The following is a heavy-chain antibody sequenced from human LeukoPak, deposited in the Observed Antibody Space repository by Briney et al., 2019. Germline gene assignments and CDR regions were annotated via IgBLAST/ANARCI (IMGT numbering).Heavy chain of an antibody. J-gene: IGHJ4*02. CDR2: IIPILGIA. CDR1: GGTFSSYA. Sequence: SVKASCKASGGTFSSYAISWVRQAPGQGLEWMGRIIPILGIANYAQKFQGRVMITADKSTSTAYMELSSLRSEDTAVYYCARLDEYGSGSYSDYWGQGTLVTVSS. CDR3: ARLDEYGSGSYSDY. D-gene: IGHD3-10*01. V-gene: IGHV1-69*04.